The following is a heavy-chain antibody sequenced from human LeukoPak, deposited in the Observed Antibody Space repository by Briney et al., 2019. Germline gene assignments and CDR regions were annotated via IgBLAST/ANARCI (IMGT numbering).Heavy chain of an antibody. Sequence: SETLSLTCTVSGGSISSSSYHWAWVRQPPGKRLEWLGSIYQSGSTYDNLSLKSRLTMSVDTSKNQFSLTMRAVTAADTALYYCARSEINDYMRFWGQGILVTVSS. CDR2: IYQSGST. CDR1: GGSISSSSYH. V-gene: IGHV4-39*07. J-gene: IGHJ4*02. CDR3: ARSEINDYMRF. D-gene: IGHD4-11*01.